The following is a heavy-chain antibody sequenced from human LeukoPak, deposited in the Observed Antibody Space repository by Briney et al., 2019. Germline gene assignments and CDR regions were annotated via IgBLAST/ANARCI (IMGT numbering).Heavy chain of an antibody. D-gene: IGHD3/OR15-3a*01. CDR2: INNDGSGT. Sequence: GGSLRLSCAASGFTLSSYWMYWVRQAPGKGLEYVSRINNDGSGTTYADSVRGRFTISRDNAKSTVYLQMNSLRPEDTAMFYCARGGLDHAFDLWGQGTMVSVSS. V-gene: IGHV3-74*01. CDR3: ARGGLDHAFDL. CDR1: GFTLSSYW. J-gene: IGHJ3*01.